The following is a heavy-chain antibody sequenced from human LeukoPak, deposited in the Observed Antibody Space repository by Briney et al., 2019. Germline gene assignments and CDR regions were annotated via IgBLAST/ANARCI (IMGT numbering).Heavy chain of an antibody. CDR1: GGSISSGDYY. V-gene: IGHV4-30-4*01. J-gene: IGHJ4*02. CDR3: ARDSHGYSSSSHFGY. D-gene: IGHD6-6*01. CDR2: IYYSGST. Sequence: PSQTLSLTCTVSGGSISSGDYYWSWIRQPPGKGLEWIGYIYYSGSTYYNPSLKSRVTISVDPSENQFSLKLSSVTAADTAVYYCARDSHGYSSSSHFGYWGQGTLVTVSS.